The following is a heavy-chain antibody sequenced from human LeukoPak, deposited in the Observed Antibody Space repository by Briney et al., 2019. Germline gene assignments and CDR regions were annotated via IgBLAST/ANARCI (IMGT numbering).Heavy chain of an antibody. CDR2: IIAIGANT. CDR3: AKDAGSYGDYNSCYFDL. CDR1: GFTFISYA. Sequence: GESMRLSCAASGFTFISYAMSWVRQAPGQGLEWVSAIIAIGANTNYGDSVKGRVTMSRDNSKNTLYLQMSSLRAEDTPVYYCAKDAGSYGDYNSCYFDLWGRGTLVTFSS. J-gene: IGHJ2*01. D-gene: IGHD4-17*01. V-gene: IGHV3-23*01.